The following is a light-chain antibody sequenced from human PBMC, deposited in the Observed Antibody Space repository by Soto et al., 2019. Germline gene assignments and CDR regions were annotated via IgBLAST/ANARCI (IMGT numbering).Light chain of an antibody. CDR1: QSLLHSNGYNY. Sequence: DIVMTQSPLSLPVTPGEPASISCRSSQSLLHSNGYNYLDWYLQKPGQSPQLLIYEVSNRFSGVPDRFSGSGSGTDFTLEISRVEAEDVGIYYCMQSTQLPPTFGQGTRLEI. J-gene: IGKJ5*01. CDR2: EVS. CDR3: MQSTQLPPT. V-gene: IGKV2D-29*02.